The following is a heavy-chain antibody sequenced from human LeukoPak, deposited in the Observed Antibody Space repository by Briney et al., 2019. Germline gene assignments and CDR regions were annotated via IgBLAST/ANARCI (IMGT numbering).Heavy chain of an antibody. CDR1: GFTFSNYA. Sequence: PGGSLRLSCAASGFTFSNYAMSWVRQAPGKGLEWVSVISDRGGSTYHADSVKGRFTISRDNSKNTLYLQMNSLRAEDTAVYYCAKDTYYHGSGSYSDYWGQGTLVAVSS. V-gene: IGHV3-23*01. CDR3: AKDTYYHGSGSYSDY. CDR2: ISDRGGST. J-gene: IGHJ4*02. D-gene: IGHD3-10*01.